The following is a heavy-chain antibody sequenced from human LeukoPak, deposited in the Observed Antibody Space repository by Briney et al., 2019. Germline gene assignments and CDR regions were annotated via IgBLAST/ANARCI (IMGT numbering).Heavy chain of an antibody. J-gene: IGHJ3*02. CDR3: ARELRIAAAGTSAFDI. CDR1: GYTFTSYY. D-gene: IGHD6-13*01. V-gene: IGHV1-46*01. CDR2: INPSGGST. Sequence: ASVKVSCKASGYTFTSYYMHWVRQAPGQGLEWMGIINPSGGSTSYAQRFQGRVTMTRDMSTSTVYMELSSLRSEDTAVYYCARELRIAAAGTSAFDIWGQGTMVTVSS.